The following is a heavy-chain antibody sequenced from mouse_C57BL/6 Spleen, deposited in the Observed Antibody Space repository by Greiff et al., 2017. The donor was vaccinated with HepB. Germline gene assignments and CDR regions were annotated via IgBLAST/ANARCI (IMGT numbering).Heavy chain of an antibody. Sequence: VQLKQSGPELVKPGASVKMSCKASGYTFTDYNMHWVKQSHGKSLEWIGYINPNNGGTSYNQKFKGKATLTVNKSSSTAYMELRSLTSEDSAVYYCARLDYGSSYNWYFDVWGTGTTVTVSS. V-gene: IGHV1-22*01. D-gene: IGHD1-1*01. J-gene: IGHJ1*03. CDR2: INPNNGGT. CDR3: ARLDYGSSYNWYFDV. CDR1: GYTFTDYN.